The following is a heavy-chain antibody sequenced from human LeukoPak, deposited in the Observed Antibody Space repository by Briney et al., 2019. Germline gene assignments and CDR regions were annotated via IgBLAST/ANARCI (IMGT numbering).Heavy chain of an antibody. D-gene: IGHD6-19*01. Sequence: PSETRSLTCAVSGGSISSSNWWSWVRQPPGKGLESIGEIYHSGSTNYNPSLKSRVTISVDKSKNQFSLKLSSVTAADTAVYYCARDQAAVAGALDYWGQGTLVTVSS. V-gene: IGHV4-4*02. CDR3: ARDQAAVAGALDY. CDR2: IYHSGST. CDR1: GGSISSSNW. J-gene: IGHJ4*02.